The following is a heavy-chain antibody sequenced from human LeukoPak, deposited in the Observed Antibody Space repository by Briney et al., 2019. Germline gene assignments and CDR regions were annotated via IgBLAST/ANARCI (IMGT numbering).Heavy chain of an antibody. D-gene: IGHD7-27*01. CDR2: IWYDGSNK. Sequence: GGSLGLSCAASGFTFSSYDMHWVRQAPGKGLDWVAFIWYDGSNKYHTDSVKGRFTISRDNSKNTLYPQMNSLRAEDTAVYYCARGDWGMYYFDYWGQGTLVTVSS. J-gene: IGHJ4*02. CDR3: ARGDWGMYYFDY. CDR1: GFTFSSYD. V-gene: IGHV3-30*02.